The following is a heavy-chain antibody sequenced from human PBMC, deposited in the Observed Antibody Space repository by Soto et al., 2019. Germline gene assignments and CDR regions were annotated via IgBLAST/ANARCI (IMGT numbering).Heavy chain of an antibody. Sequence: ASVKVSCKVSGYTLTELSMHWARQAPKKGLEWMGGFDPEDGETIYAQKFQGRVTMTEDTSTDTAYMELSSLRSEDTAVYYCATFPPRYFDWLRLDYWGQGTLVTVSS. V-gene: IGHV1-24*01. J-gene: IGHJ4*02. CDR3: ATFPPRYFDWLRLDY. D-gene: IGHD3-9*01. CDR2: FDPEDGET. CDR1: GYTLTELS.